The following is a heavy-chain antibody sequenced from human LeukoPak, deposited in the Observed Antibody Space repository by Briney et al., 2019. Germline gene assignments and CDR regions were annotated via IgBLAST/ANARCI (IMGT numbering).Heavy chain of an antibody. CDR2: IIPIFGTA. J-gene: IGHJ5*02. CDR3: ARGFLEWLLYRNWFDP. Sequence: GSSVKVSCKASGGTFSSYAISWVRQAPGQGLEWMEGIIPIFGTANYAQKFQGRVTITADESTSTAYMELSSLRSEDTAVYYCARGFLEWLLYRNWFDPWGQGTLVTVSS. CDR1: GGTFSSYA. D-gene: IGHD3-3*01. V-gene: IGHV1-69*01.